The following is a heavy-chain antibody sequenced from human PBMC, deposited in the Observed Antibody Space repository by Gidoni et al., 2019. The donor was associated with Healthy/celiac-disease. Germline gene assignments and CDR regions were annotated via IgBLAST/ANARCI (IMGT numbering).Heavy chain of an antibody. CDR1: GGSISSSSYY. D-gene: IGHD4-17*01. CDR3: ACHYGGNGAFDY. CDR2: IYSSGST. V-gene: IGHV4-39*01. Sequence: QLQLQESGPGLVKPSETLSLTCTVSGGSISSSSYYWGWIRQPPGKGLEWIGSIYSSGSTYYNPSLKSRVTRSVDTSKNQFSLKLSSVTAADTAVYYCACHYGGNGAFDYWGQGTLVTVSS. J-gene: IGHJ4*02.